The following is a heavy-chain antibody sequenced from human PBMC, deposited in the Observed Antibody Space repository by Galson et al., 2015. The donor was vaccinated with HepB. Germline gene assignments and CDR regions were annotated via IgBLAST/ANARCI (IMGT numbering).Heavy chain of an antibody. V-gene: IGHV1-69*04. CDR1: GGTFSRYS. CDR3: AGGTGWFDP. Sequence: VEVSCKASGGTFSRYSISWGRQAPGPGLEWMGRIIPILGIANYAQKFQGRVTITADKSTSTAYMELSSLRSEDPAVYYCAGGTGWFDPWGQGTLVTVSS. D-gene: IGHD1-1*01. CDR2: IIPILGIA. J-gene: IGHJ5*02.